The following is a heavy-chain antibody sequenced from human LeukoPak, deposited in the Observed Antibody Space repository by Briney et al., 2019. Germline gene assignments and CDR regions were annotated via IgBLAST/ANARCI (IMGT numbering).Heavy chain of an antibody. J-gene: IGHJ5*01. D-gene: IGHD5-18*01. V-gene: IGHV4-61*02. CDR1: GGSISSGDYY. CDR3: ARDKGWGYRSESWFDS. CDR2: ISTSKNT. Sequence: RPSETLSLTCTVSGGSISSGDYYWSCIRQPAGKGLEWIGRISTSKNTNYNPSLKSRVTMSVDTSKNQFSLKLSSVTAADTAVYYCARDKGWGYRSESWFDSWGQGTLVTVSS.